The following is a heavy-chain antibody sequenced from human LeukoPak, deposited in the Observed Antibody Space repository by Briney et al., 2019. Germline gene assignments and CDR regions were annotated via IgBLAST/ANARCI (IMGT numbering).Heavy chain of an antibody. CDR2: IKQDGSEK. J-gene: IGHJ4*02. CDR1: GFTFSRYS. CDR3: AREHPYYYDSSGTALMAEIKYYFDY. V-gene: IGHV3-7*01. D-gene: IGHD3-22*01. Sequence: PGGSLRLSCAASGFTFSRYSMNWVRQAPGKGLEWVANIKQDGSEKYYVDSVKGRFTISRDNAKNSLYLQMNSLRAEDTGVYYCAREHPYYYDSSGTALMAEIKYYFDYWGQGTLVTVSS.